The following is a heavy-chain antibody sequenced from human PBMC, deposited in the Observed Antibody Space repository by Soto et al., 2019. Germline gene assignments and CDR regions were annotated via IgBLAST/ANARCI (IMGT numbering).Heavy chain of an antibody. D-gene: IGHD6-6*01. Sequence: PGGSLRLSCAASGFTFSSYGMHWVRQAPGKGLEWVAVIWYDGSNKYYADSVKGRFTISRDNSKNTLYLQMNSLRAEDTAVYYCARDLAPPYGMEVWGQGTTVTVSS. J-gene: IGHJ6*02. CDR2: IWYDGSNK. V-gene: IGHV3-33*01. CDR1: GFTFSSYG. CDR3: ARDLAPPYGMEV.